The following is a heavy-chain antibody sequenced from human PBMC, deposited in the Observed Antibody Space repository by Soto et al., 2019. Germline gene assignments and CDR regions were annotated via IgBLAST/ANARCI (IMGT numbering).Heavy chain of an antibody. Sequence: ASGKVCFKASGYPFTSYGMSLVRQAPGQGLDWMGWISAYNGNTKYAQDLQGRVTMTTDTSTSTAYMELRSLRSDDTAVYYCARFSGGSYNTYSFYYGMDVWGQGTTVTVSS. V-gene: IGHV1-18*01. J-gene: IGHJ6*02. CDR2: ISAYNGNT. CDR1: GYPFTSYG. CDR3: ARFSGGSYNTYSFYYGMDV. D-gene: IGHD2-15*01.